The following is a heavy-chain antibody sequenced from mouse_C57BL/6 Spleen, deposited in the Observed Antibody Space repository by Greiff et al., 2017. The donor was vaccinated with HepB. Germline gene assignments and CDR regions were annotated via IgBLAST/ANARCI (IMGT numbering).Heavy chain of an antibody. J-gene: IGHJ2*01. CDR1: GYTFTSYW. V-gene: IGHV1-52*01. CDR3: ARVLSKRGYFDY. Sequence: QVQLQQPGAELVRPGSSVKLSCKASGYTFTSYWMHWVKQRPLQGLEWIGNIDPSDSETHYNQKFKDKATLTVDKSSSTAYMQLSSLTSEDSAVYYCARVLSKRGYFDYWGQGTTLTVSS. CDR2: IDPSDSET.